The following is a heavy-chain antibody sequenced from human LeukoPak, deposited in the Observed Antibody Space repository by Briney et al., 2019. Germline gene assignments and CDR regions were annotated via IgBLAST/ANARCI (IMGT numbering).Heavy chain of an antibody. CDR3: ARGTMATYDY. V-gene: IGHV3-23*01. CDR1: GFTFSSYA. D-gene: IGHD5-24*01. Sequence: GGSLRLSCAASGFTFSSYAMSWVRQAPGKGLECISGFSGSGGSTYCADSVKGRFTISRDNAKNSLYLQMNSLRAEDTAVYYCARGTMATYDYWGQGTLVTVSS. J-gene: IGHJ4*02. CDR2: FSGSGGST.